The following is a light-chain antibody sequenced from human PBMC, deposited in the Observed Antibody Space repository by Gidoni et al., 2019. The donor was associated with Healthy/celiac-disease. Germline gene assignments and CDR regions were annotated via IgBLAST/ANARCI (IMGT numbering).Light chain of an antibody. V-gene: IGLV3-21*04. CDR2: YDS. J-gene: IGLJ2*01. Sequence: SYVLTQPPSVSVAPGKTARITCGGNNIGSKSVPWYQQKPGQAPVLVIYYDSDRPSGIPERFSGSNSGNTATLTISRVEAGDEADYYCQVWDSSTWVFGGGTKLTVL. CDR1: NIGSKS. CDR3: QVWDSSTWV.